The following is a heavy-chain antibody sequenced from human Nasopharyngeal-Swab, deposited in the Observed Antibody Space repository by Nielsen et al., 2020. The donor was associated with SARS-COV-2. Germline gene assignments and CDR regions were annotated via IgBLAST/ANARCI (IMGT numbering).Heavy chain of an antibody. CDR2: ISAYNGNT. CDR3: ARDRTAAGTGWFDP. D-gene: IGHD6-13*01. J-gene: IGHJ5*02. V-gene: IGHV1-18*01. Sequence: ASVQVSCKASGYTCTSYGISWVRQAPGQGLEWMGWISAYNGNTNYAQKLQGRVTMTPDTSTSTAYMELRSLRSDDTAVYYCARDRTAAGTGWFDPWGQGTLVTVSS. CDR1: GYTCTSYG.